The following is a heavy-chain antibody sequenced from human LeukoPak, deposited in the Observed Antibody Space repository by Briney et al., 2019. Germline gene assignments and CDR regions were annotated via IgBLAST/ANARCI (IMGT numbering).Heavy chain of an antibody. J-gene: IGHJ1*01. CDR3: VFLERSEYFQH. Sequence: PGGSLRLSCAASGFTFSSYAMSWVRQAPGKGLEWVSAISGSGGSTYYGDSVKGRFTISRDNSKNTLYLQMNSLRAEDTAVYYCVFLERSEYFQHWGQGTLVTVSS. CDR2: ISGSGGST. V-gene: IGHV3-23*01. D-gene: IGHD1-1*01. CDR1: GFTFSSYA.